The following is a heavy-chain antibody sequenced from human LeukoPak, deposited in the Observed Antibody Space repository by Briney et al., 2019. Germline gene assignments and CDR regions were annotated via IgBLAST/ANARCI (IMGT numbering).Heavy chain of an antibody. D-gene: IGHD3-22*01. Sequence: ASVKVSCKASGSTFSSYAISWVRQAPGQGLEWMGGIIPIFGTANYAQKFQGRVTITADKSTSTAYMELSSLRSEDTAVYYCARSNYYDSSGDRYYFDYWGQGTLVTVSS. CDR2: IIPIFGTA. CDR3: ARSNYYDSSGDRYYFDY. J-gene: IGHJ4*02. V-gene: IGHV1-69*06. CDR1: GSTFSSYA.